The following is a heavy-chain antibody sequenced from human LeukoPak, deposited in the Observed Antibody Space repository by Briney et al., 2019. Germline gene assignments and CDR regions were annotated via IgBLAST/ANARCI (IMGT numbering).Heavy chain of an antibody. CDR2: ISGSGGST. Sequence: GGSLRLSCAASGFTFSSYAMTWVRQAPGKGLEWVSAISGSGGSTYYADSVKGRFTISRDNAKNSLYLQMNSLRAEDTAVYYCARALAAAALDYWGQGTLVTVSS. V-gene: IGHV3-23*01. CDR3: ARALAAAALDY. CDR1: GFTFSSYA. D-gene: IGHD6-13*01. J-gene: IGHJ4*02.